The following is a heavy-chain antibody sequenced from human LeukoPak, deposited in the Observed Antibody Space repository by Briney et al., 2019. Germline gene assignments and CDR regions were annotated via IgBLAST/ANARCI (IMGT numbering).Heavy chain of an antibody. Sequence: PSESLSLTCAVYGLSFSGYYWSWIRQPPGKGLEWIGEINHSGSTNYNPSLKSRFTISGDTSKNQFYLKLSSVTAADTAVYYCARTAEAFDIWGQGTMVTVSS. J-gene: IGHJ3*02. CDR1: GLSFSGYY. CDR2: INHSGST. V-gene: IGHV4-34*01. CDR3: ARTAEAFDI.